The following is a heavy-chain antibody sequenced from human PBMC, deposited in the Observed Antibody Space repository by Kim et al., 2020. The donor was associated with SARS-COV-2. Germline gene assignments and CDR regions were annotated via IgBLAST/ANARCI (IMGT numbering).Heavy chain of an antibody. V-gene: IGHV3-23*01. J-gene: IGHJ3*02. Sequence: DHGKGRFPTSRDNSKNRLYLQMNSLRAEDTAVYYCAKDSGYSSSWGAFDIWGQGTMVTVSS. D-gene: IGHD6-13*01. CDR3: AKDSGYSSSWGAFDI.